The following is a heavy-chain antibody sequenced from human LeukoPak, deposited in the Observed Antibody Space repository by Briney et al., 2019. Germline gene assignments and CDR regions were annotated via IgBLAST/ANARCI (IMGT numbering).Heavy chain of an antibody. CDR1: GFTFSSYA. Sequence: GGSLRLSCAASGFTFSSYAMSWVRQVPGKGLEWVSAISGSGGSTYYADSVKGRFTISRDNSKNTLYLQMNSLRAEDTAVYYCAKGSVLAAAGTVLYFDYWGQGTLVTVSS. D-gene: IGHD6-13*01. CDR3: AKGSVLAAAGTVLYFDY. J-gene: IGHJ4*02. V-gene: IGHV3-23*01. CDR2: ISGSGGST.